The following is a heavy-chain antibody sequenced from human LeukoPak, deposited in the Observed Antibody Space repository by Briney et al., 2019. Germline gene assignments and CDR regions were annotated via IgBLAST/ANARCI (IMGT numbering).Heavy chain of an antibody. V-gene: IGHV3-23*01. D-gene: IGHD2-15*01. Sequence: GGSLRLSCAASGFTFSSYAMSWVRQAPGKGLEWVSAISGSGGGTYYADSVKGRFTISRDNSKNTLYLQMNSLRAEDTAVYYCAKPGGGSCYPCFFDYWGQGTLVTVSS. CDR3: AKPGGGSCYPCFFDY. CDR1: GFTFSSYA. J-gene: IGHJ4*02. CDR2: ISGSGGGT.